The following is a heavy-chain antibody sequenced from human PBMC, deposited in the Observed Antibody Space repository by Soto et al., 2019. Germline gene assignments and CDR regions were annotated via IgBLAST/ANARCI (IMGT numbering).Heavy chain of an antibody. D-gene: IGHD4-17*01. CDR2: IYPGDSDT. CDR1: GYSFTSYW. V-gene: IGHV5-51*01. J-gene: IGHJ6*02. CDR3: ARCAVTTPDYYYYGTDV. Sequence: GESLKISCKGSGYSFTSYWIGWVRQMPGKGLEWMGIIYPGDSDTRYSPSFQGQVTISADKSISTAYLQWSSLKASDTAMYYCARCAVTTPDYYYYGTDVWGQGTTVTVSS.